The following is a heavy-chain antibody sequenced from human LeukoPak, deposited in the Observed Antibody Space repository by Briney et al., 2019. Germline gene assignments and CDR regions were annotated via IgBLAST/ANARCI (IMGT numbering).Heavy chain of an antibody. V-gene: IGHV4-39*07. D-gene: IGHD1-14*01. J-gene: IGHJ5*02. CDR2: ISYRGDT. Sequence: SETLSLTCTVSGGSISNSSHYWGWIRQPPGKGLEWIGTISYRGDTFYSPSLKSRATISLEAPENQFSLMVTSVSAADTAMYYCARDQKFSRRNGWFDPWGQGTLVTVSS. CDR3: ARDQKFSRRNGWFDP. CDR1: GGSISNSSHY.